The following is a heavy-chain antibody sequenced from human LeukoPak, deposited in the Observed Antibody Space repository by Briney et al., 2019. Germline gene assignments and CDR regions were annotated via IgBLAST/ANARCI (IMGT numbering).Heavy chain of an antibody. D-gene: IGHD6-19*01. CDR2: IYYSGST. CDR3: ARSAKGIAVAGREFDY. V-gene: IGHV4-59*12. CDR1: GGSISSYY. Sequence: PSETLSLTCTVSGGSISSYYWSWIRQPPGKGLEWIGYIYYSGSTNYNPSLKSRVTISVDTSKNQFSLKLSSVAAADTAVYYCARSAKGIAVAGREFDYWGQGTLVTVSS. J-gene: IGHJ4*02.